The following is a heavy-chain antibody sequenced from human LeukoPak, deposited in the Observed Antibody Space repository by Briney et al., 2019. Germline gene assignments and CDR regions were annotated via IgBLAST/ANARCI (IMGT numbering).Heavy chain of an antibody. CDR1: GYTFTGYY. D-gene: IGHD2-2*01. CDR2: INPNSGGT. J-gene: IGHJ5*02. V-gene: IGHV1-2*06. CDR3: ASQPRYCSSTSCYWFDP. Sequence: ASVKVSCKASGYTFTGYYMHWVRQAPGQGLEWMGRINPNSGGTNYAQKFQGRVTMTRDMSISTAYMELSRLRSDDTAVYYCASQPRYCSSTSCYWFDPWGQGTLVTVSS.